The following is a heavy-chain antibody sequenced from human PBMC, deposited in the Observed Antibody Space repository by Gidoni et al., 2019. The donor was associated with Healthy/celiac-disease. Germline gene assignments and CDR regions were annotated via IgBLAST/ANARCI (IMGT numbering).Heavy chain of an antibody. CDR1: GYPINSGYY. Sequence: QVQLQESGPGVAKRSETPSLSCAGPGYPINSGYYWGWIRQPPGKGLEWIGSIYHSGSTYYNPSLKSRGTISVDTTKNQFSLKLSSVTAADTAVYYCARAPAKPLTTEFDYWGQGTLVTVSS. V-gene: IGHV4-38-2*01. D-gene: IGHD4-4*01. CDR2: IYHSGST. CDR3: ARAPAKPLTTEFDY. J-gene: IGHJ4*02.